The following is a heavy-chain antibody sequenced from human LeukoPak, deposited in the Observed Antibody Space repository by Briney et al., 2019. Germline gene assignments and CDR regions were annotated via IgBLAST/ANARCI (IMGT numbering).Heavy chain of an antibody. Sequence: SETLSLTCTVSGGSISSGGYYWSWIRQHPGKGLEWIGYIYYSGSTYYNPSLKSRVTISVDTSKNQFSLKLSPVTAADTAVYYCARRRGTNLEAAAGHFDYWGQGALVTVSS. CDR2: IYYSGST. V-gene: IGHV4-31*03. J-gene: IGHJ4*02. CDR1: GGSISSGGYY. CDR3: ARRRGTNLEAAAGHFDY. D-gene: IGHD6-13*01.